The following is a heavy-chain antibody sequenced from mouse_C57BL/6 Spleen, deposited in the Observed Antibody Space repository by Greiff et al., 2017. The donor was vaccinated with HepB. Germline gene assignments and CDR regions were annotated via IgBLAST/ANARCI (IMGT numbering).Heavy chain of an antibody. CDR3: ARHDYGGYFDV. J-gene: IGHJ1*03. V-gene: IGHV5-12*01. CDR2: ISNGGGST. D-gene: IGHD2-4*01. Sequence: DVQLVESGGGLVQPGGSLKLSCAASGFTFSDYYMYWVRQTPEKRLEWVAYISNGGGSTYYPDTVKGRFTISRDNAKNTLYLQMSRLKSEDTAMYYCARHDYGGYFDVWGTGTTVTVSS. CDR1: GFTFSDYY.